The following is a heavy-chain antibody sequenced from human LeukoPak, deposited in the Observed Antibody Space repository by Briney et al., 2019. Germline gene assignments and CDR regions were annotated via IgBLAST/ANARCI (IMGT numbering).Heavy chain of an antibody. CDR3: ARAPGNYYDSTGYWYFDL. D-gene: IGHD3-22*01. CDR2: ISTSSTTI. V-gene: IGHV3-48*01. CDR1: GFSFSNYA. J-gene: IGHJ2*01. Sequence: GGSLRLSCTASGFSFSNYAMNWVRQAPGKGLEWLSYISTSSTTIHYADSVKGRFTSSREDARDSLYLQMNSLRAEDTAVYFCARAPGNYYDSTGYWYFDLWGRGTLVTVSS.